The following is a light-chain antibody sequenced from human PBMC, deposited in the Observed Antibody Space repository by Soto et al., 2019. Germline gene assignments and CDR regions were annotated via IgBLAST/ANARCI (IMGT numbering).Light chain of an antibody. V-gene: IGKV3-15*01. CDR3: QKHNNWWSYT. CDR1: QSISSN. Sequence: EIVMTQSPATLSVSPGERATLSCRASQSISSNLAWYQRSPGQAPRLLIYGASARATGIPARFSGSGSGTEFTLTTSSLQSDDFLDYYCQKHNNWWSYTFGHGNKVDIK. J-gene: IGKJ2*01. CDR2: GAS.